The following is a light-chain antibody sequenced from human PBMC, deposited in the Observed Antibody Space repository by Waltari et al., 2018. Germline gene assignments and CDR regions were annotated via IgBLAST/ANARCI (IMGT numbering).Light chain of an antibody. CDR3: SSYTTSNTLV. V-gene: IGLV2-14*03. Sequence: QSALTPPASVSGSPGQSITISCTGTSSDVGGYKYVSWYQQHPGKAPKLMIYDVSTRPSGVSNRFSGSKSGNTSSLTISGLQAEDEADYYCSSYTTSNTLVFGTGTNVIVL. CDR2: DVS. J-gene: IGLJ1*01. CDR1: SSDVGGYKY.